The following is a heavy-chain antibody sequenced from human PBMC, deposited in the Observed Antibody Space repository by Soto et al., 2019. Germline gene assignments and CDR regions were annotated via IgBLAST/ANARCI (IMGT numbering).Heavy chain of an antibody. V-gene: IGHV3-64D*06. Sequence: PGGSLRLSCSASGLTFSISAMHWVRQAPGKGLEYVSSISTNGGSTDYADSVKGRFTISRDNSKNTVYLQMSSLRVEDTAVYYCVKGEYYYDSSGYYPFDYWGQGTLVTVSS. CDR2: ISTNGGST. CDR3: VKGEYYYDSSGYYPFDY. D-gene: IGHD3-22*01. CDR1: GLTFSISA. J-gene: IGHJ4*02.